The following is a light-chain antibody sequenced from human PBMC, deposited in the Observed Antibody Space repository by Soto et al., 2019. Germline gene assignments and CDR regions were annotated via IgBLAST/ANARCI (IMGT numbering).Light chain of an antibody. CDR2: GAT. J-gene: IGKJ1*01. Sequence: ENVLTQSPGTLSLSPGERATLSCRASQSISSSYLAWYQQKPGQAHILLIYGATRTATGIPDRFSGSGSGSDFTLTISRLEPEDFAVDDCQQYGSSPPWTFGQGTKVEIK. CDR1: QSISSSY. CDR3: QQYGSSPPWT. V-gene: IGKV3-20*01.